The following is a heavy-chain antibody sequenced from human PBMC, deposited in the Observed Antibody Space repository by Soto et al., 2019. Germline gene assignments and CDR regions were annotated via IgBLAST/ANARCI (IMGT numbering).Heavy chain of an antibody. CDR3: AKDGSALYGSASSGY. Sequence: QVQLVESGGGVVQPGGSLRLSCEASGFTFRSYGMHWVRQAPGKGLEWVAVISYDGSNKYYADSVKGRFTISRDNSKNTLYLQMNSVSVADTALYYGAKDGSALYGSASSGYWGQGTLVTVSS. CDR1: GFTFRSYG. J-gene: IGHJ4*02. V-gene: IGHV3-30*18. D-gene: IGHD3-10*01. CDR2: ISYDGSNK.